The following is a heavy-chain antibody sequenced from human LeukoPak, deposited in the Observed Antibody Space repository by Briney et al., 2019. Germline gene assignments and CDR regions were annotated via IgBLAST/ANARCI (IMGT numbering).Heavy chain of an antibody. D-gene: IGHD3-22*01. CDR2: IKQDGSEK. CDR1: GLTLSSYW. CDR3: AREHDYDSIGYSEIGY. Sequence: PGGSLTLSCADSGLTLSSYWKSWVRQVPRKGLEWVANIKQDGSEKYYVDSVKGGFTISRDNAKKSLYLQINSLRADDTAAYYCAREHDYDSIGYSEIGYWGQGILVTVSS. V-gene: IGHV3-7*01. J-gene: IGHJ4*02.